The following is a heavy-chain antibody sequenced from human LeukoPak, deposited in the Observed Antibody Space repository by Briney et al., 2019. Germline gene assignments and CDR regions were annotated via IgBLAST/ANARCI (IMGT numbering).Heavy chain of an antibody. V-gene: IGHV3-30*19. CDR1: GFTFSSYG. CDR2: ISYDGSNK. D-gene: IGHD3-22*01. CDR3: ARDNYYDSSGQYYYYYGMDV. J-gene: IGHJ6*02. Sequence: GGSLRLSCAASGFTFSSYGMHWVRQAPGKGLEWVAVISYDGSNKYYADSVKGRFTISRDNSKNTLYLQMNSLRAEDTAVYYCARDNYYDSSGQYYYYYGMDVWGQGTTVTVSS.